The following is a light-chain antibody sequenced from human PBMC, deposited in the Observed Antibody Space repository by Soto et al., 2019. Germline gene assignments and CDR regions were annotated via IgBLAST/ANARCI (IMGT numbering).Light chain of an antibody. CDR2: SNN. J-gene: IGLJ3*02. CDR3: AAWDDSLNGWV. V-gene: IGLV1-44*01. CDR1: SSNIGSYT. Sequence: QSALTQPPSASGTPGQRVTISCSGSSSNIGSYTVNWYQQVPGTAPKSLIYSNNHRPSGVPDRFSGSKSGTSASLAISGLQSEDEADYYCAAWDDSLNGWVFGGGTKLTVL.